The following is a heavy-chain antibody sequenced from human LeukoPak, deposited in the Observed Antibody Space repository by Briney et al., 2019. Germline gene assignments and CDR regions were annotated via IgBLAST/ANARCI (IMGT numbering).Heavy chain of an antibody. J-gene: IGHJ4*02. Sequence: GGSLRLSCVASGFTFADHVMHWIRQVPGEGLEWLAFISGDDGSTYYADSVQGRFTISRDNSKNSLHLELQSLTADDAALYYCVKEASDPYFFDFWGQGTLVTVSS. V-gene: IGHV3-43*02. CDR2: ISGDDGST. CDR1: GFTFADHV. CDR3: VKEASDPYFFDF.